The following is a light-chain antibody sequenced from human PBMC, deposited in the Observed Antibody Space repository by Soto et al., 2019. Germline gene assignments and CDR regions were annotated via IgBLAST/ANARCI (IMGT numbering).Light chain of an antibody. V-gene: IGLV2-11*01. J-gene: IGLJ1*01. CDR2: DVT. CDR3: CSYEGTYTSFV. Sequence: QSVLAQPRSVSGSPGQSVTISCTGSSSDVGGYNYVSWYQQQPGKAPKLLIYDVTIRTSGVSARFSGSKSGNTASLTISGLQAEDDADYFCCSYEGTYTSFVFGTGTKVTAL. CDR1: SSDVGGYNY.